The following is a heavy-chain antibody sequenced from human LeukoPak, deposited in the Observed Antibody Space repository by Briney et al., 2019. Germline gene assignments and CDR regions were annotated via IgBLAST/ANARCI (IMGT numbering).Heavy chain of an antibody. J-gene: IGHJ4*02. Sequence: GGSLRLSCAASGFTFSSYSMNWVCQAPGKGLEWVSSISSSSGYIYYADSVKGRFTISRDNAKNSLYLQMNSLRAEDTAVYYCARGGYYDSSGYYFLAYWGQGTLVTVSS. CDR3: ARGGYYDSSGYYFLAY. V-gene: IGHV3-21*01. CDR2: ISSSSGYI. CDR1: GFTFSSYS. D-gene: IGHD3-22*01.